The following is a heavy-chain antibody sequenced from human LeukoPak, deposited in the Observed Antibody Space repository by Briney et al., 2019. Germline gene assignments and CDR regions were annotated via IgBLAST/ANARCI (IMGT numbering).Heavy chain of an antibody. Sequence: SETLSLTCTVSGGSISSYYWSRIRQPPGKGLEWIGYIYYSGSTNYNPSLKGRVTISVDTSKNQFSLKLSSVTAADTAVYYCARHSGDILTGYPYYFDYWGQGTLVTVSS. CDR3: ARHSGDILTGYPYYFDY. CDR2: IYYSGST. D-gene: IGHD3-9*01. CDR1: GGSISSYY. V-gene: IGHV4-59*08. J-gene: IGHJ4*02.